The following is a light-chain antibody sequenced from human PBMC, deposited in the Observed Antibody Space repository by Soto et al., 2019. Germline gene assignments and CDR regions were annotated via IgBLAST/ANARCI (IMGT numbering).Light chain of an antibody. V-gene: IGLV2-23*02. CDR2: EVS. CDR1: SSDVGSYNL. Sequence: QSVLTQPASVSGSPGQSITISCTGTSSDVGSYNLVSWYQQYPGKAPKLMIYEVSKWPSGVSNRFSGSKSGNTASLTISGLQAEDEADYYCCSYAGSSTYVIFGGGTKLTVL. J-gene: IGLJ2*01. CDR3: CSYAGSSTYVI.